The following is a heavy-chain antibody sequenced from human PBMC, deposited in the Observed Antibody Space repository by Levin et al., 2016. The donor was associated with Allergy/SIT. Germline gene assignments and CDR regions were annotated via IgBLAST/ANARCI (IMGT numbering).Heavy chain of an antibody. V-gene: IGHV1-69*02. D-gene: IGHD3-10*01. Sequence: SVKVSCKASGGTFSGSSISWVRQVPGQGLEWMGRIIPSLGIENHVQKLRGRVTITADESTSTAYMELSSLRSDDTAVYYCARSPARFGESAFDSWGQGTLVTVSS. CDR1: GGTFSGSS. CDR3: ARSPARFGESAFDS. J-gene: IGHJ4*02. CDR2: IIPSLGIE.